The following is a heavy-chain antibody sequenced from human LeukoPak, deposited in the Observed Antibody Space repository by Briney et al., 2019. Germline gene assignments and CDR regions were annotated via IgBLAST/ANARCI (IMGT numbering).Heavy chain of an antibody. CDR3: ARYSGGQWLDLDS. V-gene: IGHV1-2*02. CDR2: INPNSGGT. J-gene: IGHJ4*02. D-gene: IGHD6-19*01. Sequence: ASVKVSCKASGYTFTGYYMHWVRQAPGQGLEWMGWINPNSGGTNYAQKFQGRVTMTRDTSISTAYMELSRLRSDDTAVYYCARYSGGQWLDLDSWGQGTLVTVSS. CDR1: GYTFTGYY.